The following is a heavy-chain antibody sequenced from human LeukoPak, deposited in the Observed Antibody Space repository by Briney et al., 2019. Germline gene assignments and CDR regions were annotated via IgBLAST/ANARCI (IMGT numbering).Heavy chain of an antibody. J-gene: IGHJ6*02. CDR1: GYTFTSYD. Sequence: ASVKVSSKASGYTFTSYDVNWVRQATGQGLEWMGWMNPNSGNTGYAQKFQGRVTMTRNTSISTAYMELSSLRSEDTAVYYCARWVSSGWYYYYGMDVWGQGTTVTVSS. CDR2: MNPNSGNT. CDR3: ARWVSSGWYYYYGMDV. D-gene: IGHD6-19*01. V-gene: IGHV1-8*01.